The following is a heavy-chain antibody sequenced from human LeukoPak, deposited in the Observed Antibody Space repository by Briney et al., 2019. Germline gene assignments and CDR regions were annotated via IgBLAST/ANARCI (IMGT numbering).Heavy chain of an antibody. D-gene: IGHD3-9*01. J-gene: IGHJ6*04. CDR3: AKDFVGYYDILTGYYKDYYYYGMDV. CDR2: ISYDGSNK. V-gene: IGHV3-30*18. CDR1: GFTFSSYG. Sequence: GGSLRLSCAASGFTFSSYGMHWVRQAPGKGLEWVAVISYDGSNKYYADSVKGRFTISRDNSKSTLYLQMNSLRAEDTAVYYCAKDFVGYYDILTGYYKDYYYYGMDVWSKGATVTV.